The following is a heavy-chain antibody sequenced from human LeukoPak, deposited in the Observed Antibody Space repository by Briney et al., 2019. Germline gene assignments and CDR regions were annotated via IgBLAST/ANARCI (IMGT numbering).Heavy chain of an antibody. J-gene: IGHJ1*01. CDR3: TRVSLSEGGVL. V-gene: IGHV3-7*05. Sequence: GGSLRLSCAASGFTFGSYGMNWVRQAPGKGLEWVANINQDGSTKYYVDSVRGPLTISRDNAKHSLYLQMNSLRADDTAVYYCTRVSLSEGGVLRGQATVLTVSS. D-gene: IGHD5/OR15-5a*01. CDR1: GFTFGSYG. CDR2: INQDGSTK.